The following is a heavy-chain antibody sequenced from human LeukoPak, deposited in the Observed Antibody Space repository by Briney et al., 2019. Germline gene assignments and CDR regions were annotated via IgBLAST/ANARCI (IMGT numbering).Heavy chain of an antibody. V-gene: IGHV1-69*05. J-gene: IGHJ5*02. Sequence: ASVKVSCKASGGTSSSYAISWVRQAPGQGLEWMGGIIPIFGTANYAQKFRGRVTITTDESTSTAYMELSSLRSEDTAVYYCARGDVGWFDPWGQGTLVTVSS. CDR2: IIPIFGTA. CDR3: ARGDVGWFDP. CDR1: GGTSSSYA. D-gene: IGHD2-21*01.